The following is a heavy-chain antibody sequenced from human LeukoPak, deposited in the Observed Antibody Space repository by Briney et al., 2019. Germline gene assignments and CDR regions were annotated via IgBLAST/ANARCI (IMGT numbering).Heavy chain of an antibody. V-gene: IGHV1-69*05. CDR2: IIPIYGTA. CDR3: ASVGAATPFDY. CDR1: GGTFSSYA. Sequence: SVKVTCKESGGTFSSYAISGVRQALGQGLEWMGRIIPIYGTANYAQKFQGRVTITTDESTSTAYMELSSLRSEDTAVYYCASVGAATPFDYWGQGPLVTVSS. D-gene: IGHD2-15*01. J-gene: IGHJ4*02.